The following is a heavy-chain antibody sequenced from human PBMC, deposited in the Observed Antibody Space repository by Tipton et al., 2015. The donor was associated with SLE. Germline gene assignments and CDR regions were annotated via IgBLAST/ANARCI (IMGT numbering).Heavy chain of an antibody. Sequence: LRLSCAVYGGSFSGYYWSWIRQPPGKGLEWIGEINHSGSANYNPSLKSRVTISVDTSKNQFSLKLSSVTAADTAVYYCAGSRGYDFWSGPRGYFDLWGRGTLVTVSS. D-gene: IGHD3-3*01. CDR3: AGSRGYDFWSGPRGYFDL. J-gene: IGHJ2*01. V-gene: IGHV4-34*01. CDR1: GGSFSGYY. CDR2: INHSGSA.